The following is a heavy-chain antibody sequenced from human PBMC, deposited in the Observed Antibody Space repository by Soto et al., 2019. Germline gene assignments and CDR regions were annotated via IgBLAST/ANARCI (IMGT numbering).Heavy chain of an antibody. V-gene: IGHV2-5*02. CDR2: IYWDDDK. D-gene: IGHD4-17*01. J-gene: IGHJ4*02. CDR1: GFSLRNSGVG. Sequence: QITLKESGPTLVKPTQTLTLTCIFSGFSLRNSGVGVGWIRQPPGKDLEWLALIYWDDDKRYSPSLKSRLTITKDTSKNQVVLTMTNMDPVDTATYYCAHLTTGGFYFDYWGQGTLVTVSS. CDR3: AHLTTGGFYFDY.